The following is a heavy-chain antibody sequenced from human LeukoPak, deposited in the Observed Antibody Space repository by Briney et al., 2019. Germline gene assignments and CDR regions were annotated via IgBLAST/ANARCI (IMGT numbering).Heavy chain of an antibody. D-gene: IGHD6-19*01. Sequence: GGSLRLSCAASGFTFSSYSMNWVRQAPGKGLEWVSSISISSSYIYYADSVKGRFTISRDNAKNSLYLQMNSLRAEDTAVYYCARDQWLVHPEGVDYYYGMDVWGQGTTVTVSS. V-gene: IGHV3-21*01. CDR3: ARDQWLVHPEGVDYYYGMDV. CDR2: ISISSSYI. J-gene: IGHJ6*02. CDR1: GFTFSSYS.